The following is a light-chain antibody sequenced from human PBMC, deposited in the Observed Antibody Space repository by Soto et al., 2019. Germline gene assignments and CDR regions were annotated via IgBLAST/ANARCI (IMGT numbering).Light chain of an antibody. J-gene: IGKJ5*01. Sequence: IVLTQSPGTLSLSPGEGATLSCRASQSVSRNYLAWYQQKPGQAPRLLIYTASRRATGIPDRFSGSGSGTDFTLTISRLEPEDSAVYYCQQYSRALITFGQGTRLEIK. CDR2: TAS. CDR3: QQYSRALIT. CDR1: QSVSRNY. V-gene: IGKV3-20*01.